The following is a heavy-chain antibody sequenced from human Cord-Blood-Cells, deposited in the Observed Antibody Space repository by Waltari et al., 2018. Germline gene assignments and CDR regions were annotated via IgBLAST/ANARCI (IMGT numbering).Heavy chain of an antibody. CDR1: GGSFSGYY. V-gene: IGHV4-34*01. J-gene: IGHJ4*02. CDR2: INQSGST. D-gene: IGHD4-4*01. CDR3: ARGGLQGFDY. Sequence: QVQLQQWGAGLLKPSETLSLTCAVYGGSFSGYYWSWIRQPPGKGLEWIGEINQSGSTNYNPSLKRRVTISVDTSKNQFSLKLSSVTAADTAVYYCARGGLQGFDYWGQGTLVTVSS.